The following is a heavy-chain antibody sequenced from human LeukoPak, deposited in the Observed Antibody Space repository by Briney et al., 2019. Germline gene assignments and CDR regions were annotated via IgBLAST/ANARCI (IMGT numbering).Heavy chain of an antibody. CDR1: GGSITSDTFH. D-gene: IGHD3-10*01. Sequence: PSETLSLTCTVSGGSITSDTFHWGWIRQPPGKGLEWIGSIYYSGSTYYNPSLKSRVTISVDTSKNQFSLKLSSVTAADTAVYYCARVLLWFGERKENWFDPWGQGTLVTVSS. J-gene: IGHJ5*02. CDR2: IYYSGST. CDR3: ARVLLWFGERKENWFDP. V-gene: IGHV4-39*07.